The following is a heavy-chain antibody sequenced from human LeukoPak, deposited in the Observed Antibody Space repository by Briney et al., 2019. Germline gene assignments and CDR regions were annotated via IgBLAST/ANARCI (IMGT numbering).Heavy chain of an antibody. CDR1: GFTFSSYS. D-gene: IGHD3-22*01. CDR3: TRLPDYYDSSGYYLPLGY. J-gene: IGHJ4*02. CDR2: ISSSSSTI. V-gene: IGHV3-48*01. Sequence: GGSLRLSCAASGFTFSSYSMNWVRQAPGKGLEWVSYISSSSSTIYYADSVKGRFTISRDNAKNSLYLQMNSLRAEDTAVYYCTRLPDYYDSSGYYLPLGYWGQGTLVTVSS.